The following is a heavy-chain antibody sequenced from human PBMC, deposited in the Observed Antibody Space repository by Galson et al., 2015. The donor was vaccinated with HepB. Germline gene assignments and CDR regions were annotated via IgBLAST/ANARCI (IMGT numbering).Heavy chain of an antibody. V-gene: IGHV1-3*01. D-gene: IGHD3-3*01. Sequence: SVKVSCKASGYTFTSYAMHWVRRAPGQRLEWMGWINAGNGNTKYSQKFQGRVTITRDTSASTAYMELSSLRSEDTAVYYCARSVDFWSGYYPADGYLDYWGQGTLVTVSS. CDR1: GYTFTSYA. CDR2: INAGNGNT. J-gene: IGHJ4*02. CDR3: ARSVDFWSGYYPADGYLDY.